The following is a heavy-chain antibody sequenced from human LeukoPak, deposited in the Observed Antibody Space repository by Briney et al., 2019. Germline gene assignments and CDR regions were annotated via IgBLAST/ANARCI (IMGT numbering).Heavy chain of an antibody. D-gene: IGHD3-10*01. V-gene: IGHV7-4-1*02. Sequence: ASVKVSCKASGYTFTSYGISWVRQAPGQGLERMGWINPDTRNPTYAQGFTGRFVFSFDTSVSTAYLQISKLKAEDTAVYYCARSQDSYAAGSYSYWGQGTLVTVSS. CDR2: INPDTRNP. CDR1: GYTFTSYG. CDR3: ARSQDSYAAGSYSY. J-gene: IGHJ4*02.